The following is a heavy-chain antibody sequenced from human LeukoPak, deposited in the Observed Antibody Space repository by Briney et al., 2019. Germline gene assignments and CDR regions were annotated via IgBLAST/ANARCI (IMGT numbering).Heavy chain of an antibody. J-gene: IGHJ5*02. CDR2: IYYSGST. Sequence: PSETLSLTCTVSGGSISSYYWSWIRQPPGKGLEWIGYIYYSGSTNYNPSLKSQVTISVDTSKNQFSLKLSSVTAADTAVYYCARDSPYSSSWYPGGGWFDPWGQGTLVTVSS. D-gene: IGHD6-13*01. CDR1: GGSISSYY. V-gene: IGHV4-59*01. CDR3: ARDSPYSSSWYPGGGWFDP.